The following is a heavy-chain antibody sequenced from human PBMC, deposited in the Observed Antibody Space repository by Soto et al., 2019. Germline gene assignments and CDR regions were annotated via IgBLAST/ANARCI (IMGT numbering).Heavy chain of an antibody. CDR3: ARGEWVLPI. J-gene: IGHJ4*02. Sequence: ASVKVSCKASGYTFTSYDINWVRQATGQGLEWMGWMNPTNSQTDYAQKFQGRVALTWDTSISTAYLDLSSLTSDDTAVYYCARGEWVLPIWGQGTLVTVSS. CDR2: MNPTNSQT. V-gene: IGHV1-8*01. CDR1: GYTFTSYD. D-gene: IGHD1-26*01.